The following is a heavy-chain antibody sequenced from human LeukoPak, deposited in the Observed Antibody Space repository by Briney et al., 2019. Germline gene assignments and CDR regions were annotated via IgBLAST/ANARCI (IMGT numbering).Heavy chain of an antibody. V-gene: IGHV4-59*01. CDR1: GGSISSYY. D-gene: IGHD6-19*01. Sequence: SETLSLTCTVSGGSISSYYWSWIRQPPGKGLEWIGYIYYSGSTNYNPSLKSRVTISVDTSKNQFSLKLSSVTAADTAVYYCARAGIAVAPFDYWGQGTLVTVSS. CDR3: ARAGIAVAPFDY. CDR2: IYYSGST. J-gene: IGHJ4*02.